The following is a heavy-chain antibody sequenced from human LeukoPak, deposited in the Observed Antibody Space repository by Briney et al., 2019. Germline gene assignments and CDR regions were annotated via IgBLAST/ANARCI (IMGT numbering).Heavy chain of an antibody. CDR3: ARGGDYYDSSGYYDWFDP. J-gene: IGHJ5*02. Sequence: SETLSLTCTVSGGSISSYYWSWIRQPPGKGLEWIGYFYYNENTNYNPSLKSRVTISVDTSKNQFSLKLSSVTAADTAVYYCARGGDYYDSSGYYDWFDPWGQGTLVTVSS. CDR2: FYYNENT. D-gene: IGHD3-22*01. V-gene: IGHV4-59*08. CDR1: GGSISSYY.